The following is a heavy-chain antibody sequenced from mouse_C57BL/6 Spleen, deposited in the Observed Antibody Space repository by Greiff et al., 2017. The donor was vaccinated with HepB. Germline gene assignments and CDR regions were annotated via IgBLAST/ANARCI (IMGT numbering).Heavy chain of an antibody. V-gene: IGHV1-69*01. CDR2: IDPSDSYT. J-gene: IGHJ2*01. CDR3: ARFPYDYLYFDY. D-gene: IGHD2-4*01. CDR1: GYTFTSYW. Sequence: QVQLQQPGAELVMPGASVKLSCKASGYTFTSYWMHWVKQRPGQGLEWIGEIDPSDSYTNYNQKFKGKSTLTVDKSSSTAYMQLSSLTSEDSAVYYCARFPYDYLYFDYWGQGTTLTVSS.